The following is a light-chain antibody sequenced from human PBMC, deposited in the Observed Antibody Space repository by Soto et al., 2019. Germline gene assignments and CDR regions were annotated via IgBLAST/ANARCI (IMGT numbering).Light chain of an antibody. CDR3: QHDSNSSFT. CDR1: QSVSNY. J-gene: IGKJ3*01. Sequence: EIVLTQSPGTLSLSPGERATLSCRASQSVSNYLAWYRQRPGQAPRLLIHGASIRATGIPDRFSGSGSGTDFTLTMSRLEPEDFAVYSCQHDSNSSFTFGPGTKVDIK. CDR2: GAS. V-gene: IGKV3-20*01.